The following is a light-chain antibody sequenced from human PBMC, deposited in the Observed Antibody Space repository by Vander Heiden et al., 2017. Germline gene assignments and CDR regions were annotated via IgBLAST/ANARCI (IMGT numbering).Light chain of an antibody. V-gene: IGKV1-39*01. CDR1: QSISTY. Sequence: DIQMTQSPSSLSASVGDRVTITCRASQSISTYLNWYQRKPGKAPNLLIHAASSLQSGVPSRFSGSGSGTDFTLTISSLQPEDFATYYCQQSYSTPQTFGQGTKVEIK. J-gene: IGKJ1*01. CDR3: QQSYSTPQT. CDR2: AAS.